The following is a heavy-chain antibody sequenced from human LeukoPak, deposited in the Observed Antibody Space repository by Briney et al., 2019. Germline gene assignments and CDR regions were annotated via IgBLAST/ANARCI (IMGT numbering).Heavy chain of an antibody. D-gene: IGHD3-16*02. V-gene: IGHV4-4*07. J-gene: IGHJ4*02. Sequence: SETLSLTCSVSGGSINSYWWSWIRQPAGKGLEFIGRIYTTGMTNYNPSLKSRVSMSVDTSKNQFSLELRSVTAADTAVYFCARARYTVSSYRFDYWGQGALVTVSS. CDR1: GGSINSYW. CDR2: IYTTGMT. CDR3: ARARYTVSSYRFDY.